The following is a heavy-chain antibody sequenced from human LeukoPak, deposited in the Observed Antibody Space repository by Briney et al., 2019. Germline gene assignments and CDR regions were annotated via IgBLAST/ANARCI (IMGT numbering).Heavy chain of an antibody. J-gene: IGHJ4*02. CDR3: ARGSARRTYGGNYLSY. Sequence: ASVKVSCKASGYTFTSYDINWVRQATGQGLEWMGWMNPNSGNTGYAQKFQGRVTMTRNTSISTAYMELSSLRSEDTAVYYCARGSARRTYGGNYLSYWGQGTLVTVSS. D-gene: IGHD4-23*01. V-gene: IGHV1-8*01. CDR2: MNPNSGNT. CDR1: GYTFTSYD.